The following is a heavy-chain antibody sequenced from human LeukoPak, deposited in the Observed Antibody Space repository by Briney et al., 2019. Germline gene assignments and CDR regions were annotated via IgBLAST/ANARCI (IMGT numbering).Heavy chain of an antibody. D-gene: IGHD7-27*01. J-gene: IGHJ4*02. V-gene: IGHV6-1*01. CDR1: VYRLPHNSAF. CDR2: TYYRSRWYN. Sequence: SQTLPLPYLISVYRLPHNSAFLRWIRQSPSRGLEWLGRTYYRSRWYNDYALSVKSRITINPDTSKNQVSLQLNSVTPEDTAVYYCSRDIAWGSTDYWGQGTLVTVSS. CDR3: SRDIAWGSTDY.